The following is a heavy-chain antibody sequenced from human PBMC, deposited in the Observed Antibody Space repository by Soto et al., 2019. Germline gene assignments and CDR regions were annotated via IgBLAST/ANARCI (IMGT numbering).Heavy chain of an antibody. CDR2: IYYSGST. J-gene: IGHJ4*02. CDR3: ARQSSLDYASHYYFDY. CDR1: GGSISSSSYY. D-gene: IGHD4-17*01. V-gene: IGHV4-39*01. Sequence: QLQLQESGPGLVKPSETLSLTCTVSGGSISSSSYYWGWIRQPPGKGLEWIGSIYYSGSTYYNPSLKSRVTISVDTSKNQFSLKLSSVTAADTAVYYCARQSSLDYASHYYFDYWGQGTLVTVSS.